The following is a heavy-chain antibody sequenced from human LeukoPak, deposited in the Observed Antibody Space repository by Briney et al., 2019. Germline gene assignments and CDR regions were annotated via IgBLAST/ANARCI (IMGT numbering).Heavy chain of an antibody. J-gene: IGHJ4*02. CDR1: GGSISSYY. CDR2: IHYSGST. CDR3: ARHEIASYYLSTYYFDY. D-gene: IGHD3-10*01. V-gene: IGHV4-59*08. Sequence: PSETLSLTCTVSGGSISSYYWSWIRQPPGKGLEWIGYIHYSGSTNYNPSLKSRVTISVDTSKNQFSLKLSSVTAADTAVYYCARHEIASYYLSTYYFDYWGQGTLVTVSS.